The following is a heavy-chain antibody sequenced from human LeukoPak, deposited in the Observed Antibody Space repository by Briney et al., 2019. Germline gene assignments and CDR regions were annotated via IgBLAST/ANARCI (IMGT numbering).Heavy chain of an antibody. CDR3: AKGIAARLTYYGMDV. CDR1: GFTFDDYA. CDR2: ISWNSGSI. Sequence: PGRSLRLSCAASGFTFDDYAMHWVRQAPGKGLEWVSGISWNSGSIGYADSVKGRFTISRDNAKNSLYLQMNSLRAEDTALYYCAKGIAARLTYYGMDVWGQGTTVTVSS. V-gene: IGHV3-9*01. J-gene: IGHJ6*02. D-gene: IGHD6-6*01.